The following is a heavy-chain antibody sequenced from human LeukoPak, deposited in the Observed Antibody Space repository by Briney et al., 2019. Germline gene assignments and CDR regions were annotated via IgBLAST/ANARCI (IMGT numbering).Heavy chain of an antibody. Sequence: GASVKVSCTASGGTFSSYAISWVRQAPGQGLEWMGGIIPIFGTANYAQKFQGRVTITADKSTSTAYMELSSLRSEDTAVYYCARGDTAMAYNSFDYWGQGTLVTVSS. J-gene: IGHJ4*02. CDR2: IIPIFGTA. CDR1: GGTFSSYA. D-gene: IGHD5-18*01. CDR3: ARGDTAMAYNSFDY. V-gene: IGHV1-69*06.